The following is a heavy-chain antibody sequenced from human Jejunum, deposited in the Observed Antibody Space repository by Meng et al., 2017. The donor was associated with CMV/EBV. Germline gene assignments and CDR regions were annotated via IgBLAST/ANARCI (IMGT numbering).Heavy chain of an antibody. CDR3: VGGTDGDYDY. V-gene: IGHV3-21*01. CDR1: VFTFSSVS. Sequence: FASSVFTFSSVSMNLVREAPGRGLEWVSSISWGSTYIFYAGSGRGRFTISRDNTKNSLYLQMNSLRAEATAVYYCVGGTDGDYDYWGQGTLVTVSS. D-gene: IGHD4-17*01. CDR2: ISWGSTYI. J-gene: IGHJ4*02.